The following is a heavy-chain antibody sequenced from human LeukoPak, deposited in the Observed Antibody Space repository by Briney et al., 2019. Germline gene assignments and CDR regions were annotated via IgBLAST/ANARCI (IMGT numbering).Heavy chain of an antibody. D-gene: IGHD5-24*01. CDR1: GASISSSGYY. CDR3: ARDGYNSGYFDY. CDR2: IYYSRST. V-gene: IGHV4-30-4*01. Sequence: SETLSLTCTVSGASISSSGYYWNWIRQPPGKGLEWIGYIYYSRSTSYSPSLKNRLTISVDTSKNQFSLKLSSVTAADTAVYYCARDGYNSGYFDYWGQGTLVTVSS. J-gene: IGHJ4*02.